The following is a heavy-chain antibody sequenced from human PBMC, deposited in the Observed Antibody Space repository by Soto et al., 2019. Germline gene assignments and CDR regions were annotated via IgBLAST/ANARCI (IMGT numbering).Heavy chain of an antibody. CDR1: GFTFSSYS. V-gene: IGHV3-48*01. Sequence: PGGSLRLSCAASGFTFSSYSMNWVRQAPGKGLEWVSYISSSSSTIYYADSVKGRFTISRDNAKNSLYLQMNSLRAEDTAVYYCARNGPAAISAFDIWGQGTVVTVSS. D-gene: IGHD2-2*01. J-gene: IGHJ3*02. CDR3: ARNGPAAISAFDI. CDR2: ISSSSSTI.